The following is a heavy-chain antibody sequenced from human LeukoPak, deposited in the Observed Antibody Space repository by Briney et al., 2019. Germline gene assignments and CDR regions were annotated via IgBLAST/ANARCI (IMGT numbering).Heavy chain of an antibody. J-gene: IGHJ4*02. D-gene: IGHD2-2*01. CDR3: ARAYD. V-gene: IGHV3-7*05. CDR1: GFSFSNNW. CDR2: IKQDGSDT. Sequence: PGGSLRLSCAASGFSFSNNWMSWVRQAPGKGLEWVANIKQDGSDTFYVDSVKGRFTISRDNAKNSLYLQMNSLRAEDTAVYYCARAYDWGQGTLVTVSA.